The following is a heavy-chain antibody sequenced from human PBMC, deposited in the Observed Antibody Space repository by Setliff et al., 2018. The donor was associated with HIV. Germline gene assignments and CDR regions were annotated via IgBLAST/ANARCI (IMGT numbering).Heavy chain of an antibody. CDR3: AKEPKLGGIAAPFDY. CDR2: ISSKRTSI. D-gene: IGHD6-6*01. J-gene: IGHJ4*02. CDR1: GFTFGDFC. Sequence: GGSLRLSCETSGFTFGDFCMNWVRQAPGKGLEWISYISSKRTSIYYADSVKGRFTISRDNDRNSLYLQMNSLRVEDTAVYYCAKEPKLGGIAAPFDYWGQGTLVTVSS. V-gene: IGHV3-48*01.